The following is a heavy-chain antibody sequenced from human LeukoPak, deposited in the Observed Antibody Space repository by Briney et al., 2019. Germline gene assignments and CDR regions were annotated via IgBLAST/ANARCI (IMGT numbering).Heavy chain of an antibody. Sequence: SETLSLTCTVSGGSISSYYWRWIRQPPGKGLEWIGYIYYSGSTNYNPSLKSRVTISVDTSKNQFSLKLSSVTAADTAVYYCARASKDHDYGDYIKINGMDVWGQGTTVTVSS. CDR1: GGSISSYY. J-gene: IGHJ6*02. CDR3: ARASKDHDYGDYIKINGMDV. D-gene: IGHD4-17*01. V-gene: IGHV4-59*01. CDR2: IYYSGST.